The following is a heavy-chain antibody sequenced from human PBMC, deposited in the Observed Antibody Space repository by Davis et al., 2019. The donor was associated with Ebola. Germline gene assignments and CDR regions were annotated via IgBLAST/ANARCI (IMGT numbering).Heavy chain of an antibody. D-gene: IGHD1-26*01. CDR1: GFTFSSYA. CDR2: ISYDGSNK. Sequence: PGGSLRLSCAASGFTFSSYAMHWVRQAPGKGLEWVAVISYDGSNKYYADSVKGRFTISRDNSKNTLYLQMNSLRAEDTAVYYCARPNREGYYYYGMDVWGQGTTVTVSS. CDR3: ARPNREGYYYYGMDV. J-gene: IGHJ6*02. V-gene: IGHV3-30-3*01.